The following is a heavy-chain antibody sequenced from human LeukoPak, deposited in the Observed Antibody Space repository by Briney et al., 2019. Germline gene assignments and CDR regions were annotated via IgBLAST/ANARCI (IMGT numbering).Heavy chain of an antibody. CDR2: INPNSGGT. CDR1: GYTFTSYA. D-gene: IGHD6-13*01. Sequence: ASVKVSCKASGYTFTSYAMHWVRQAPGQGLEWMGWINPNSGGTNYAQKFQGRVTMTRDTSISTAYMELSRLRSDDTAVYYCARETTGIAAAHDAFDIWGQGTMVTVSS. J-gene: IGHJ3*02. CDR3: ARETTGIAAAHDAFDI. V-gene: IGHV1-2*02.